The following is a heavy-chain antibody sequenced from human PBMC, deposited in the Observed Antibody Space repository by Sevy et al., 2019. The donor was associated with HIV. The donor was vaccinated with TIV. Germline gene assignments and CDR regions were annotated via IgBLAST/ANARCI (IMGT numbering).Heavy chain of an antibody. J-gene: IGHJ4*02. CDR2: IDPSNSYT. CDR3: ARNNGYDSPGY. Sequence: GESLKISCKGSGYGFTSFWITWVRQIPGKGLEWMGRIDPSNSYTMYSPPFQGHVTISADKSISTAYLQWSSLKASDTAMYYCARNNGYDSPGYWGQGTLVTVSS. V-gene: IGHV5-10-1*01. CDR1: GYGFTSFW. D-gene: IGHD5-12*01.